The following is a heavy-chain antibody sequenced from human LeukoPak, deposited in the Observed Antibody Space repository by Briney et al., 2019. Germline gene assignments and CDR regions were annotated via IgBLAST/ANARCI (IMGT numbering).Heavy chain of an antibody. J-gene: IGHJ4*02. Sequence: GASVKVSCKVSGHSFTSFYMHWVRQAPGQGLEWMGVINPLDVTTRYAQKFRGRVTMTRDTSMSTVYMELSSLRSEDTAVYYCARGHYSGSGTYQYWGQGTLVTVSS. CDR2: INPLDVTT. D-gene: IGHD3-10*01. CDR3: ARGHYSGSGTYQY. CDR1: GHSFTSFY. V-gene: IGHV1-46*01.